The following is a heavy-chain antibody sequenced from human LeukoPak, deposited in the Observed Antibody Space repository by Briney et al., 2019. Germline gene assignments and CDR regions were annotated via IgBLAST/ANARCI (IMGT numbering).Heavy chain of an antibody. CDR2: ISYDGSNK. CDR3: AGGLKMATID. D-gene: IGHD5-24*01. CDR1: GFTFSSYA. J-gene: IGHJ4*02. V-gene: IGHV3-30*04. Sequence: GGSLRLSCAASGFTFSSYAMHWVRQAPGKGLEWVAVISYDGSNKYYADSVKGRFTIFRDNSKNTLYLQMNSLRAEDTAVYYCAGGLKMATIDWGQGTLVTVSS.